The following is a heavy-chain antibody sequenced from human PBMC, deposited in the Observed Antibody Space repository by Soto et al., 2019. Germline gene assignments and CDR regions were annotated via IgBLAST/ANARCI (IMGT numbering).Heavy chain of an antibody. CDR2: ISYDGNDK. CDR1: GSTFSNYA. Sequence: QVLLVESGGGVVQPGRSLRLSCAASGSTFSNYAMHWVRQAPGKGLEWVAAISYDGNDKYYADSVKGRFTISRDNSKNTPLLHMNSLRIDETAVYYCARDLLPGSAKWQEYFDYWGQGTLVTVSS. V-gene: IGHV3-30-3*01. CDR3: ARDLLPGSAKWQEYFDY. J-gene: IGHJ4*02. D-gene: IGHD5-12*01.